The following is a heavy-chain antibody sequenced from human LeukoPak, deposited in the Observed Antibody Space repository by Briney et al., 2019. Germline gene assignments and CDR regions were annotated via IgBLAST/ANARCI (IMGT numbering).Heavy chain of an antibody. J-gene: IGHJ3*02. CDR2: ISAYNGNT. Sequence: GASVKVSCKASGYTFTSYGISWVRQAPGQGPEWMGWISAYNGNTNYAQKLQGRVTMTTDTSTSTAYMELRSLRSDDTAVYYCASRPLWRGTDDAFDIWGQGTMVTVSS. V-gene: IGHV1-18*01. CDR1: GYTFTSYG. CDR3: ASRPLWRGTDDAFDI. D-gene: IGHD3-3*01.